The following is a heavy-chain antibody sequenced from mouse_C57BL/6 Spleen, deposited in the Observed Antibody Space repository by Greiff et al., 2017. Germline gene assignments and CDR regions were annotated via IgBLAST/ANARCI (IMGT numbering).Heavy chain of an antibody. CDR1: GYAFSSYW. CDR2: IYPGDGDT. D-gene: IGHD4-1*02. J-gene: IGHJ4*01. V-gene: IGHV1-80*01. CDR3: ARSHLGRAMDY. Sequence: VKLVESGAELVKPGASVKISCKASGYAFSSYWMNWVKQRPGKGLEWIGQIYPGDGDTNYNGKFKGKATLTADKSSSTAYMQLSSLTSEDSAVYFCARSHLGRAMDYWGQGTSVTVSS.